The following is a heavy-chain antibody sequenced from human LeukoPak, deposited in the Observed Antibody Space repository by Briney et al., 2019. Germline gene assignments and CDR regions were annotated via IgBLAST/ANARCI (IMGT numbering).Heavy chain of an antibody. V-gene: IGHV3-48*01. Sequence: PGGSLRLSCAASGFTFSSYSMNWVRQAPGKGLEWVSYISSSSSTIYYADSVKGRFTISRDNAKNSLYLQMNSLGAEDTAVYYCAKDYGSGSYSAYYFDYWGQGTLVTVSS. CDR3: AKDYGSGSYSAYYFDY. D-gene: IGHD3-10*01. J-gene: IGHJ4*02. CDR2: ISSSSSTI. CDR1: GFTFSSYS.